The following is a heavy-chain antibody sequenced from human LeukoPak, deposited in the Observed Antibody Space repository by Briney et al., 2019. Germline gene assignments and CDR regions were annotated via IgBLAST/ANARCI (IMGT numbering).Heavy chain of an antibody. J-gene: IGHJ4*02. V-gene: IGHV4-30-2*01. CDR1: GGSISSGDYS. Sequence: SQTLSLTCTVSGGSISSGDYSWSWIRQPPGKGLEWIGYINHSGTTYYNSSLKSRVTTSVDTSKNQFSLKLNSVTAADTAVYYCARARAAGSWYYFDSWGQGVLVTVSS. CDR3: ARARAAGSWYYFDS. CDR2: INHSGTT. D-gene: IGHD6-13*01.